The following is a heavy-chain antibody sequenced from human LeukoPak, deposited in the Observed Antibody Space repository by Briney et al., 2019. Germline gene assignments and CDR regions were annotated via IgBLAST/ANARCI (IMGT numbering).Heavy chain of an antibody. D-gene: IGHD3-9*01. CDR1: GFTFSSYD. CDR3: ARVYHILTGYSPLGY. J-gene: IGHJ4*02. CDR2: IWYDGSNK. Sequence: GRSLRLSCAASGFTFSSYDMHWVRQAPGKGLEWVAVIWYDGSNKYYADSVKGRFTISRDNSKNTLYLQMNSLRAEDTAVYYCARVYHILTGYSPLGYWGQGTLVTVSS. V-gene: IGHV3-33*01.